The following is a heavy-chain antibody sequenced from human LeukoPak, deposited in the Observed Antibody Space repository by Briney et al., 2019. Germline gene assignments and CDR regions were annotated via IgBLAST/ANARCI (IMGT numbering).Heavy chain of an antibody. D-gene: IGHD5-12*01. J-gene: IGHJ4*02. CDR1: GGSISSSSYY. V-gene: IGHV4-39*07. CDR3: ARAAYSGYPWGTRYFDY. Sequence: SETLSLTCTVSGGSISSSSYYWGWIRQPPGKGLEWIGSIYYSGSIYYNPSLKSRVTISVDTSKNQFSLKLSSVTAADTAVYYCARAAYSGYPWGTRYFDYWGQGTLVTVSS. CDR2: IYYSGSI.